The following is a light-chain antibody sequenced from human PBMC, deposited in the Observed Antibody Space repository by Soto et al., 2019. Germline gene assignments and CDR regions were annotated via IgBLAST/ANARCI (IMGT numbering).Light chain of an antibody. Sequence: DIQMTQSPSSLSASVGDRVTITCRASQSISSYLNWYQQKPGKDPKLLIYAASSLQSGVTSRFSGSGSGKEFTITISSLKPEDFENYYCLQNNSYPPTVGPGTRLEIK. J-gene: IGKJ5*01. CDR3: LQNNSYPPT. CDR2: AAS. V-gene: IGKV1-17*01. CDR1: QSISSY.